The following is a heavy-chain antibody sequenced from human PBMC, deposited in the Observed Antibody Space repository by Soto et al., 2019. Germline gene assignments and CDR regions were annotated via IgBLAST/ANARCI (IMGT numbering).Heavy chain of an antibody. CDR2: IWYDGSNK. D-gene: IGHD6-19*01. CDR3: ARVLGIAVLDY. CDR1: GFTFSSYG. Sequence: QVQLVESGGGVVQPGRSLRLSCAASGFTFSSYGMHWVRQAPGKGLEWVAVIWYDGSNKYYADSVKGRFTISRDNSKNTLYLQMNSLRAEDTAVYYCARVLGIAVLDYWGQGTLVTVSS. J-gene: IGHJ4*02. V-gene: IGHV3-33*01.